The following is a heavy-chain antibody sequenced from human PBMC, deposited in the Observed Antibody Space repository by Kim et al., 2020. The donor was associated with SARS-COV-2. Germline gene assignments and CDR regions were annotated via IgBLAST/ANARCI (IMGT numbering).Heavy chain of an antibody. V-gene: IGHV1-3*01. D-gene: IGHD3-10*01. J-gene: IGHJ5*02. CDR3: AREGSGSYNWFDP. Sequence: YSQNFQGRVTITRDTSATTAYMELSSLTSKDTAVHYCAREGSGSYNWFDPWGQGTLVTVSS.